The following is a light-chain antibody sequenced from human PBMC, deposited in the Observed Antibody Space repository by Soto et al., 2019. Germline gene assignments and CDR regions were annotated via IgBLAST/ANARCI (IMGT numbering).Light chain of an antibody. CDR2: FNSDGSH. V-gene: IGLV4-69*01. Sequence: QLVLTQSPSASASLGASVKLTCTLSSGHSSYAIAWHQQPPQKGPRYLMKFNSDGSHSKGDGIPDRFSGSSSGAERYLTISSLQSEDEADYYCQTWGTGTVVFGGGTKLTVL. J-gene: IGLJ3*02. CDR1: SGHSSYA. CDR3: QTWGTGTVV.